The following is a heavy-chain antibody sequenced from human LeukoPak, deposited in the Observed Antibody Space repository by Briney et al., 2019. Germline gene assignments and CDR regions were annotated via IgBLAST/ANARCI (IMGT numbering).Heavy chain of an antibody. Sequence: SETLSLTCAVSGVSMSSNNWWRWVRQPPGKGLEWIGEIHESGSTNYNPSLNSRVTISVDKSKDQFSLKLSSVTAADTAVYYCARHEGFSQKDWGQGTQVTVS. CDR3: ARHEGFSQKD. CDR2: IHESGST. CDR1: GVSMSSNNW. V-gene: IGHV4-4*02. J-gene: IGHJ4*02.